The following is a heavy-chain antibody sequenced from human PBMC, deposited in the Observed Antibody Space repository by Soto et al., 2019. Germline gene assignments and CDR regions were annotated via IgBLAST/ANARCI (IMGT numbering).Heavy chain of an antibody. D-gene: IGHD3-3*01. Sequence: ASVKVSCKASGYTFASYYMHWVRQAPGQGLEWMGIINPSGGSTNYAQKLQGRVTMTRDTSTSTAYMELRSLRSDDTAVYYCARRRFDAFDIWGQGTMVTVSS. CDR1: GYTFASYY. CDR2: INPSGGST. V-gene: IGHV1-46*01. J-gene: IGHJ3*02. CDR3: ARRRFDAFDI.